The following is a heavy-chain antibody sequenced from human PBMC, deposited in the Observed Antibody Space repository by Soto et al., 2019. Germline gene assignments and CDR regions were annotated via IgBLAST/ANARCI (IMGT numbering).Heavy chain of an antibody. D-gene: IGHD6-13*01. CDR1: GGSISSGGYY. CDR3: ARAAHYSSPFRWFGP. CDR2: IYYSGST. J-gene: IGHJ5*02. Sequence: SGTLSLTCTVSGGSISSGGYYWSWIRQHPGKGLEWIGYIYYSGSTYYNPSLKRRVTITVDTSNNQFSLKLRSVTAADTAVYYCARAAHYSSPFRWFGPWGQGTLVTVSS. V-gene: IGHV4-31*03.